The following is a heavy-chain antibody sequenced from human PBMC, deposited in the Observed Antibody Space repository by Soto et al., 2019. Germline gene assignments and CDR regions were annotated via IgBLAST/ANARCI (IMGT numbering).Heavy chain of an antibody. V-gene: IGHV3-33*01. D-gene: IGHD2-15*01. Sequence: QVQLVESGGGVVQPGRSLRLSCAASGFTFSSYGMHWVRQAPGKGLEWVAVIWYDGSNKYYADSVKGRFTISRDNSKNTLYLQMNSLRAEYTAVYYCARDQCSGGSCYGDYWGQGTLVTVSS. CDR1: GFTFSSYG. CDR2: IWYDGSNK. J-gene: IGHJ4*02. CDR3: ARDQCSGGSCYGDY.